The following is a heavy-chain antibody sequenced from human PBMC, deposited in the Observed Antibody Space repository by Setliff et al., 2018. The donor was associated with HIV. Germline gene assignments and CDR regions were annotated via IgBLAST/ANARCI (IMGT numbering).Heavy chain of an antibody. Sequence: ASVKVSCKTSGYNFENYAINWVRQAPGQGLEWMGWITANSGSPTYAQAFTGRFFFSVDTAVATAYLQINNLKTEDAAVYFCARGLYGDYGGDLNWLNPWGHGTRGTVS. CDR2: ITANSGSP. CDR3: ARGLYGDYGGDLNWLNP. CDR1: GYNFENYA. V-gene: IGHV7-4-1*02. J-gene: IGHJ5*02. D-gene: IGHD4-17*01.